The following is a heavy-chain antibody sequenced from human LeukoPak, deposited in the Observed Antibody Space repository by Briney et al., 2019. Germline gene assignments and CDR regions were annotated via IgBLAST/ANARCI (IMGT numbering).Heavy chain of an antibody. CDR3: GKDLLSGSSAWYLTPYDY. Sequence: GGSLRLSCAASGFTVSSNYMSWVRQAPGKGLEWVSTIFSGGSTYYADSVKGRFTISRDNSKNTLSLQMDSLRAADTAVYYCGKDLLSGSSAWYLTPYDYWGQGTLVTVSS. V-gene: IGHV3-53*01. CDR1: GFTVSSNY. CDR2: IFSGGST. J-gene: IGHJ4*02. D-gene: IGHD6-19*01.